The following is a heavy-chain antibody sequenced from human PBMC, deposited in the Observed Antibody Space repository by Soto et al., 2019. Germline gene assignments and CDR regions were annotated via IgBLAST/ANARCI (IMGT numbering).Heavy chain of an antibody. CDR1: GYPFSDYA. CDR3: ARDRDRGDYYYYYMEV. V-gene: IGHV1-3*01. D-gene: IGHD3-10*01. Sequence: QVHLVQSGAEVKKPGASVKISCEASGYPFSDYAIHWVRQPPGQRLEWMGRINAGNGNTEYSQPFQGRLTITSDSSARTAIMELGSPTSDDSAVYFFARDRDRGDYYYYYMEVWGRGTTVIVSS. J-gene: IGHJ6*03. CDR2: INAGNGNT.